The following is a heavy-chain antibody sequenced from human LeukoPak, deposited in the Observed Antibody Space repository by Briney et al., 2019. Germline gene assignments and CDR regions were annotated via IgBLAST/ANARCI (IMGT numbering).Heavy chain of an antibody. CDR1: GFTFSRYG. CDR2: IPYGGSNK. V-gene: IGHV3-30*18. CDR3: AKERATETRRLDY. Sequence: GGSLRLSCAASGFTFSRYGMHWVRQAPGKGLEWVAVIPYGGSNKNYADSVKGRFTISRDNSKNTLYLQMNSLRPEDAAVYYCAKERATETRRLDYWGQGTLVTVSS. J-gene: IGHJ4*02.